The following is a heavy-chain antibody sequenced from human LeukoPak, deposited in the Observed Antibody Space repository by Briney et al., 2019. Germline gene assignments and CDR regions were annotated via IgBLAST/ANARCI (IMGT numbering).Heavy chain of an antibody. D-gene: IGHD6-19*01. J-gene: IGHJ4*02. CDR3: AKVWDSSGWYGEFDY. Sequence: GGSLRLSCAASGFTFSSYGMHWVRQAPGKGLEWVAVISYDRSNKYYADSVKGRFTISRDNSKNTLYLQMNSLRAEDTAVYYCAKVWDSSGWYGEFDYWGQGTLVTVSS. V-gene: IGHV3-30*18. CDR2: ISYDRSNK. CDR1: GFTFSSYG.